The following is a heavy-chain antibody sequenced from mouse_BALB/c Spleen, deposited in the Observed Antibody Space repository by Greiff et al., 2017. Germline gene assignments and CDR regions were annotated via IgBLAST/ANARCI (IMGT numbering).Heavy chain of an antibody. CDR3: TRRGYDYFDY. Sequence: VQLQESGAELVRPGASVTLSCKASGYTITDYEMHWVKQTPVHGLEWIGAIDPETGGTAYNQKFKGKATLTADKSSSTAYMELRSLTSEDSAVYYCTRRGYDYFDYWGQGTTLTVSS. D-gene: IGHD3-2*02. CDR2: IDPETGGT. V-gene: IGHV1-15*01. J-gene: IGHJ2*01. CDR1: GYTITDYE.